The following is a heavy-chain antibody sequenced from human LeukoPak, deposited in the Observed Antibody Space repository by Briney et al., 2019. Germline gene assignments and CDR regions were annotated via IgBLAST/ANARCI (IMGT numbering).Heavy chain of an antibody. CDR1: GFTFSSYN. J-gene: IGHJ6*03. CDR2: ITSSSSSI. D-gene: IGHD3-10*01. Sequence: GGSLRLSCAASGFTFSSYNMNWVRQAPGKGLEWVSYITSSSSSIYYADSVKGRFTISRDNSKNTLYLQMNSLRAEDTAVYYCARGYGSGVYYCMDVWGKGTTVTVSS. V-gene: IGHV3-48*01. CDR3: ARGYGSGVYYCMDV.